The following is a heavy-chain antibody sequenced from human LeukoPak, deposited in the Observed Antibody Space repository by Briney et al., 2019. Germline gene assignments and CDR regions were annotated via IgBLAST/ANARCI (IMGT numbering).Heavy chain of an antibody. Sequence: ASVKVSCKAADYIFTTYVVNWVRQATGQGLEWMGWINTDNGNTNYAQKFQGRVTMTTDTSTSIVYMELRGLRSDDTAVYYCARVAGYSSYYYMDVWGKGTTVTVSS. CDR3: ARVAGYSSYYYMDV. CDR1: DYIFTTYV. J-gene: IGHJ6*03. D-gene: IGHD2-21*01. CDR2: INTDNGNT. V-gene: IGHV1-18*01.